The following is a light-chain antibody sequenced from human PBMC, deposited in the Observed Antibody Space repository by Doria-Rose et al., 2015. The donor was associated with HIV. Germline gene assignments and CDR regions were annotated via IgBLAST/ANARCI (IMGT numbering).Light chain of an antibody. CDR1: QSVLYSSNNKNY. CDR3: QQYYTTPA. V-gene: IGKV4-1*01. CDR2: WAS. Sequence: CKSSQSVLYSSNNKNYLAWYQQKPGQPPKLLIYWASTRESGVPDRFSGSGSGTDFTLTISSLQAEDVAVYYCQQYYTTPAFGQGTKVEIK. J-gene: IGKJ1*01.